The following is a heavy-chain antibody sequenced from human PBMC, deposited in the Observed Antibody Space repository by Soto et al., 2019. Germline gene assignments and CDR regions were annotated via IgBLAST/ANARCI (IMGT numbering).Heavy chain of an antibody. CDR2: IWYDGSNK. CDR3: ARDLRSQWLVQYYFDY. D-gene: IGHD6-19*01. CDR1: GFTFSSYG. Sequence: QVQLVESGGGVVQPGRSLRLSCAASGFTFSSYGMHWVRQAPGKGLEWVAVIWYDGSNKNYADSVKGRFTISRDYYKNTLYLQMKSLRAEDTAVYYCARDLRSQWLVQYYFDYWGQGTLLTASS. J-gene: IGHJ4*02. V-gene: IGHV3-33*01.